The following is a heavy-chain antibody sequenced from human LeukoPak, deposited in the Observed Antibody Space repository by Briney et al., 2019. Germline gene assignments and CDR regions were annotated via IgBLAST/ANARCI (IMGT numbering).Heavy chain of an antibody. CDR1: GFIFSSPG. V-gene: IGHV3-33*01. CDR2: IWYDGSNK. CDR3: ARDQGTSGGWPAVGRMGYFDY. J-gene: IGHJ4*02. Sequence: PGGSLRLSCAASGFIFSSPGMHWVRQTPGKGLEWVGIIWYDGSNKYYAGSVKGRFTISRDNAKNTVYLQMNSLRVEDTAVYYCARDQGTSGGWPAVGRMGYFDYWGQGTLVTVSS. D-gene: IGHD6-19*01.